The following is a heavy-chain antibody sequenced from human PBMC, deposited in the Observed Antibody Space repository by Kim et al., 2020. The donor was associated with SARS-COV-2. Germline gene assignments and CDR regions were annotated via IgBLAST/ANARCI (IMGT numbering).Heavy chain of an antibody. CDR1: GFTFSSYA. CDR2: ISYDGSNT. D-gene: IGHD2-15*01. Sequence: GGSLRLSCAASGFTFSSYAMHWVRQTPGKGLEWVAVISYDGSNTYFTDSVKGRFTISRDNSKNTLYLQMNSLRAEDTAVYYCAKDSGDTWGDIVATFDCWRQGTLVTVYS. CDR3: AKDSGDTWGDIVATFDC. V-gene: IGHV3-30*18. J-gene: IGHJ4*02.